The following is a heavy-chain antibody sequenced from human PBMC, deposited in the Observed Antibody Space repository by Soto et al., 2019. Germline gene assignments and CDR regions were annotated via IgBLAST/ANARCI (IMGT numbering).Heavy chain of an antibody. CDR1: GGTFSSYA. J-gene: IGHJ3*02. V-gene: IGHV1-69*13. D-gene: IGHD6-13*01. Sequence: GASVKVSCKASGGTFSSYAISWVRQAPGQGLELIGGIIPFFGTANYTQKVQGRVTISADESTSTAYMELSSLRSEDTAVYYCARDHSSSWYLSDAFDIWGQGTMVTVSS. CDR3: ARDHSSSWYLSDAFDI. CDR2: IIPFFGTA.